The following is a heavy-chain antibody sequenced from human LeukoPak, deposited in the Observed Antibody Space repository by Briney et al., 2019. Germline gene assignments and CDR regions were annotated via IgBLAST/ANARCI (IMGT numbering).Heavy chain of an antibody. CDR3: AKDIDSYGYSGVDY. D-gene: IGHD5-18*01. V-gene: IGHV3-9*01. Sequence: PGGSLRLSCAASGFTFDDYAMHWVRQAPGKGLEWVSGISWNSGSIGYADSVKGRFTISRDNAKNSLYLQMNSLRAEDTALYYCAKDIDSYGYSGVDYWGQGTLVTVSS. J-gene: IGHJ4*02. CDR2: ISWNSGSI. CDR1: GFTFDDYA.